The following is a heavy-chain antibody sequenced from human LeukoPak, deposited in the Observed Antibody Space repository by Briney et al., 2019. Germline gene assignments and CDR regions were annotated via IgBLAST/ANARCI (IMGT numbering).Heavy chain of an antibody. CDR2: IWSDGSNK. CDR3: VRASGSFDY. J-gene: IGHJ4*02. D-gene: IGHD3-10*01. CDR1: GFTFRDNG. Sequence: GGSLRLSCAASGFTFRDNGIHWVRQAPGKGLEWVEVIWSDGSNKYYADSVKGRFTITRDNPKKTLYLQMNSLRVEDTAVYYCVRASGSFDYWGQGPLVTVSS. V-gene: IGHV3-33*01.